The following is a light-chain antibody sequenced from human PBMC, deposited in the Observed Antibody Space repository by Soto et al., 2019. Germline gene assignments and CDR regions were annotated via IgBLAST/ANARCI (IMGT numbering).Light chain of an antibody. Sequence: QSVLTQPPSASGTPGQRVTISCSGSSSNIGSKTVNWYQQFPGTAPKVLIYSNNQRPSGVPDRFSGSKSGTSGSLAISGRQSEDEADYYCAAWDDTLNGWVFGGGTKLTVL. CDR2: SNN. J-gene: IGLJ3*02. CDR1: SSNIGSKT. V-gene: IGLV1-44*01. CDR3: AAWDDTLNGWV.